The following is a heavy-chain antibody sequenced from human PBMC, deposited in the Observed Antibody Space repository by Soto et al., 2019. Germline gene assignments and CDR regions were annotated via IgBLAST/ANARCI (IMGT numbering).Heavy chain of an antibody. D-gene: IGHD2-2*01. CDR1: GGTSSSYA. CDR3: ASGQPLPLGY. Sequence: QVQLVQSGAEVKKPGSSVKVSCKASGGTSSSYAISWVRQAPRQGREWMGGIIPIFGTANYAQKFQGRVTITADESTSTAYMELSRVRSEDTALYVCASGQPLPLGYWGQGTLVTVSS. V-gene: IGHV1-69*12. CDR2: IIPIFGTA. J-gene: IGHJ4*02.